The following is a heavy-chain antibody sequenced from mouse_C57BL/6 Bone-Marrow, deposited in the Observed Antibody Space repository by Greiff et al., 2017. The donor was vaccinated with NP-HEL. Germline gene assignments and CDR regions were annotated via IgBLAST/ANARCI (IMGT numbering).Heavy chain of an antibody. V-gene: IGHV1-55*01. D-gene: IGHD1-1*01. CDR1: TSYW. CDR2: IYPGSGST. J-gene: IGHJ1*03. Sequence: TSYWITWVKQRPGQGLEWIGDIYPGSGSTNYNEKFKSKATLTVDTSSSTAYMQLSSLTSEDSAVYYCARDYYGSSLYFDVWGTGTTVTVSS. CDR3: ARDYYGSSLYFDV.